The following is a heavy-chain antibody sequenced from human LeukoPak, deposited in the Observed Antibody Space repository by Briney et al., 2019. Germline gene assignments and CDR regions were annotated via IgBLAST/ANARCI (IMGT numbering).Heavy chain of an antibody. CDR3: AKDHPSGYYFDY. D-gene: IGHD1-14*01. Sequence: GGSLGLSCAASGFTFSTYAMSWVRQAPGKGLEWVSAISGSGGSTFNADSVKGRFTISRDNSKNTLFLQMNSLRAEDTAIYYCAKDHPSGYYFDYWGQGTLVTVSS. CDR2: ISGSGGST. J-gene: IGHJ4*02. V-gene: IGHV3-23*01. CDR1: GFTFSTYA.